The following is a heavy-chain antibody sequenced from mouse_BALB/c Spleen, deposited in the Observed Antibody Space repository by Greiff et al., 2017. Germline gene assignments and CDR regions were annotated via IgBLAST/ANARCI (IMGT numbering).Heavy chain of an antibody. CDR2: IYPSDSYT. V-gene: IGHV1-69*02. Sequence: QVQLQQPGAELVRPGASVKLSCKASGYTFTSYWINWVKQRPGQGLEWIGNIYPSDSYTNYNQKFKDKATLTVDKSSSTAYMQLSSPTSEDSAVYYCTRNYRDDGWMDYWGQGTSVTVSS. D-gene: IGHD2-14*01. J-gene: IGHJ4*01. CDR1: GYTFTSYW. CDR3: TRNYRDDGWMDY.